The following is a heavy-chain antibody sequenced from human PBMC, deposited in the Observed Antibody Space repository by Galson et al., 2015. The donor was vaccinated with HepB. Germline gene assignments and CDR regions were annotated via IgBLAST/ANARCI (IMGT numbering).Heavy chain of an antibody. CDR2: ISGSGGST. V-gene: IGHV3-23*01. D-gene: IGHD3-22*01. CDR1: GSTLSSNA. Sequence: SLRLSCAASGSTLSSNAMSWVLQAPGKGLEWVSEISGSGGSTHYADSVKGRFTISSDSFKNTLYLQMSSLRAEDTAVYYCAKQNRSGWSESWGQGTQVTVSS. J-gene: IGHJ5*01. CDR3: AKQNRSGWSES.